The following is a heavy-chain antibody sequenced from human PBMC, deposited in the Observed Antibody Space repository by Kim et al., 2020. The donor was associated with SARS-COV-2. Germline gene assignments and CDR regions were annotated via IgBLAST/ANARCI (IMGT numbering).Heavy chain of an antibody. CDR3: ARDTLVTGYLYYYYYGMDV. CDR1: GYTFTSYY. CDR2: INPSGGST. D-gene: IGHD3-9*01. Sequence: ASVQVSCKASGYTFTSYYMHWVRQAPGQGLEWMGIINPSGGSTSYAQKFQGRVTMTRDTSTSTVYMELSSLRSEDTAVYYCARDTLVTGYLYYYYYGMDVWGQGTTVTVSS. J-gene: IGHJ6*02. V-gene: IGHV1-46*01.